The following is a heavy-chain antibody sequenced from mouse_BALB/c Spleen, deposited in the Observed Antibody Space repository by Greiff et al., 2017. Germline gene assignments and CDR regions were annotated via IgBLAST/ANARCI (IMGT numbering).Heavy chain of an antibody. CDR1: GYTFTDYN. CDR2: INPNNGGT. Sequence: EVQLQESGPELVKPGASVKIPCKASGYTFTDYNMDWVKQSHGKSLEWIGDINPNNGGTIYNQKFKGKATLTVDKSSSTAYMELRSLTSEDTAVYYCARREDYYGSSYGWFAYWGQGTLVTVSA. CDR3: ARREDYYGSSYGWFAY. J-gene: IGHJ3*01. D-gene: IGHD1-1*01. V-gene: IGHV1-18*01.